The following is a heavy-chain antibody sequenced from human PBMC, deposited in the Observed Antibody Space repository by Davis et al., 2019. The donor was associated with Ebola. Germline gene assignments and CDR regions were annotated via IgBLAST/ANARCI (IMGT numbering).Heavy chain of an antibody. CDR1: GFTFSSYS. Sequence: GESLKISCAASGFTFSSYSMNWVRQAPGKGLEWVSYISSSSSTIYYADSVKGRFTISRDNSKNTLYLQMNSLRAEDTAVYYCEKQGHTPMKESFDSWGQGTLVTVSS. J-gene: IGHJ4*02. V-gene: IGHV3-48*01. D-gene: IGHD5-18*01. CDR3: EKQGHTPMKESFDS. CDR2: ISSSSSTI.